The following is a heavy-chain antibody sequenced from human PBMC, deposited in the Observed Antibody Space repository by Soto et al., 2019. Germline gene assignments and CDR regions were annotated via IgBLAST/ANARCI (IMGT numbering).Heavy chain of an antibody. CDR3: AKDGSPPPGTMVRGQPLLY. J-gene: IGHJ4*02. Sequence: GGSLRLSCAASGFTFSSYAMSWVRQAPGKGLEWVSAISGSGGSTYYADSVKGRFTISRDNSKNTLYLQMNSLRAEDTAVYYCAKDGSPPPGTMVRGQPLLYWGQGTLVTVSS. CDR1: GFTFSSYA. V-gene: IGHV3-23*01. CDR2: ISGSGGST. D-gene: IGHD3-10*01.